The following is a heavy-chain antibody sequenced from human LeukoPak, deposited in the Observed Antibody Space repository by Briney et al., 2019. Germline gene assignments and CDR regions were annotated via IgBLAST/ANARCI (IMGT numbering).Heavy chain of an antibody. Sequence: GGSLRLSCAASGFTFSSYEMNWVRQAPGKGLEWVSYISSSGSTIYYADSVKGRFTISRDNAENSLYLQMNSLRAEDTAVYYCARDFEWELLTPAFDIWGQGTMVTVSS. J-gene: IGHJ3*02. CDR1: GFTFSSYE. D-gene: IGHD1-26*01. CDR2: ISSSGSTI. CDR3: ARDFEWELLTPAFDI. V-gene: IGHV3-48*03.